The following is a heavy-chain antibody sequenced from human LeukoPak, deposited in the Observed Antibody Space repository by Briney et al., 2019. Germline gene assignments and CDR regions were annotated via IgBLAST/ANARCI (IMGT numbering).Heavy chain of an antibody. J-gene: IGHJ4*02. CDR3: ARDVGSGSYSYYFDY. Sequence: GGSLRLSCAASGFTFSSYWMSWVRQAPGKGLEWVANIKQDGSEKYYVDSVKGRFTISRDNAKNSLYLQMNSLRAEDTAVYYCARDVGSGSYSYYFDYWGQGTLVTVSS. D-gene: IGHD1-26*01. V-gene: IGHV3-7*01. CDR2: IKQDGSEK. CDR1: GFTFSSYW.